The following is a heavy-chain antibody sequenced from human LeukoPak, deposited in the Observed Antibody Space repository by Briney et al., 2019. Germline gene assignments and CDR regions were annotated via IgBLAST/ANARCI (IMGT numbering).Heavy chain of an antibody. J-gene: IGHJ4*02. Sequence: GESLKISCAASGFTFSSYSMNWVRQAPGKGLEWVSSISSSSSYIYYADSVKGRFTISRDNAKNSLYLQMNSLRAEDTAVYYCARDEVHYYDSSGYPVDYWGQGTLVTVSS. CDR1: GFTFSSYS. D-gene: IGHD3-22*01. V-gene: IGHV3-21*04. CDR3: ARDEVHYYDSSGYPVDY. CDR2: ISSSSSYI.